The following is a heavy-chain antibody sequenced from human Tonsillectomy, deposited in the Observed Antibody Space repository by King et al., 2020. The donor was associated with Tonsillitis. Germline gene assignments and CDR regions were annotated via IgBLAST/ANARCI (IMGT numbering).Heavy chain of an antibody. CDR1: GFSLSNGKLG. V-gene: IGHV2-26*01. Sequence: TLKESGPVLVKPTETLTLTCTVSGFSLSNGKLGVTWIRQPPGKALEWLAHIFSNDEKSYSTSLKTRLTISKDTSKSQVVLTMTNMNPVDTATYYCARIDSSDAFDIWGQGTMVTVSS. D-gene: IGHD4-11*01. J-gene: IGHJ3*02. CDR2: IFSNDEK. CDR3: ARIDSSDAFDI.